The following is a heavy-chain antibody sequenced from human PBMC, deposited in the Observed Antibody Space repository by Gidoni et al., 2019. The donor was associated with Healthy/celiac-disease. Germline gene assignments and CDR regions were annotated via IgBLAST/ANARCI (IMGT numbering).Heavy chain of an antibody. D-gene: IGHD4-17*01. CDR3: ARAPLYGDYVPRNAFDI. Sequence: EVQLVESGGGLVKPGGSLRLSCAASGFTFSSYSMNWVRQAPGKGLEWVSSISSSSSYIYYADSVKGRFTISRDNAKNSLYLQMNSLRAEDTAVYYCARAPLYGDYVPRNAFDIWGQGTMVTVSS. CDR2: ISSSSSYI. J-gene: IGHJ3*02. CDR1: GFTFSSYS. V-gene: IGHV3-21*01.